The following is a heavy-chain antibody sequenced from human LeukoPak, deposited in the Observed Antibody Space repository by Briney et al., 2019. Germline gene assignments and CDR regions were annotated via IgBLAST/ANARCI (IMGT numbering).Heavy chain of an antibody. D-gene: IGHD1-20*01. CDR2: TSYDGSSK. Sequence: GGSLRLSCEASGSTFSSYGMHWVRQAPGKGLEWVSVTSYDGSSKYYADSVKGRLTIYRDNSRNTLYLQMDSLRVEDTAVYYCARDAAYNWNYVDYWGQGTLVTVSS. CDR3: ARDAAYNWNYVDY. V-gene: IGHV3-30*03. CDR1: GSTFSSYG. J-gene: IGHJ4*02.